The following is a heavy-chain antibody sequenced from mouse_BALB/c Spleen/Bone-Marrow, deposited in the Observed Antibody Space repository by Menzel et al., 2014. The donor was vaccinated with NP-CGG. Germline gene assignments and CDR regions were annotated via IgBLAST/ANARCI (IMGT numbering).Heavy chain of an antibody. CDR3: ARASVAPYYFDF. D-gene: IGHD1-3*01. Sequence: QVQLQQSGAELLKPGASVKISCKATGYTFRNYWIDWVKQRPGHGLEWIGEILPGSGTANYNEKFKGKATFTADTSSNTAYMQLSSLTSEDSALYYCARASVAPYYFDFWGQGTTLTVSS. CDR2: ILPGSGTA. V-gene: IGHV1-9*01. CDR1: GYTFRNYW. J-gene: IGHJ2*01.